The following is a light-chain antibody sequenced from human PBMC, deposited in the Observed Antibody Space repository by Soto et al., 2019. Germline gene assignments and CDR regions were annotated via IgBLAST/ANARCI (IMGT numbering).Light chain of an antibody. J-gene: IGLJ3*02. V-gene: IGLV2-14*01. Sequence: QSALTQPASVSGSPGQSITISCTGTSSDVGGYNHVSWYQQHPGKAPKLIIYEVTNRPSGVSSRFSGSKSGNTASLTISGLQAEDEADYFCNSSTAQNTRMFGGGTKLTVL. CDR1: SSDVGGYNH. CDR3: NSSTAQNTRM. CDR2: EVT.